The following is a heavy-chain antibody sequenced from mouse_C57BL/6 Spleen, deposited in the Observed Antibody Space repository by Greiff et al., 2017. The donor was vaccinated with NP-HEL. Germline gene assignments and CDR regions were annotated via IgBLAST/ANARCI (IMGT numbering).Heavy chain of an antibody. CDR1: GYAFSSSW. J-gene: IGHJ3*01. D-gene: IGHD2-3*01. V-gene: IGHV1-82*01. CDR3: ATIYDGYWGFAY. CDR2: IYPGDGDT. Sequence: QVQLQQSGPELVKPGASVKISCKASGYAFSSSWMNWVKQRPGKGLEWIGRIYPGDGDTNYNGKFKGKATLTADKSSSTAYMQLSSLTSEDSAVYFCATIYDGYWGFAYWGQGTLVTVSA.